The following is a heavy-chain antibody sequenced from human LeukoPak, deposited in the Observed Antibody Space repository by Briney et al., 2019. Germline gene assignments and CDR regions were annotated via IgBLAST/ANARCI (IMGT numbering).Heavy chain of an antibody. CDR1: GGSISIYY. CDR3: ARGVRYYYDSSGLSRYYFDY. V-gene: IGHV4-59*01. J-gene: IGHJ4*02. D-gene: IGHD3-22*01. CDR2: IYYSGST. Sequence: PSETLSLTCTVSGGSISIYYWSWIRQPPGKGLEWIGYIYYSGSTNYNPSLKSRVTISVDTSKNQFSLKLSSVTAADTAVYYCARGVRYYYDSSGLSRYYFDYWGQGTLVTVSS.